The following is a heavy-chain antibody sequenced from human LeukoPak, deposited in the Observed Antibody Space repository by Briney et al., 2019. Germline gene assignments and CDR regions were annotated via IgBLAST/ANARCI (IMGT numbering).Heavy chain of an antibody. D-gene: IGHD1-26*01. V-gene: IGHV3-74*01. CDR1: GFTFSSYT. Sequence: GGSLRLSCAASGFTFSSYTMNWVRQAPGKGLVWVSRINSDGSSTSYADSVKGRFTISGDNAKNTLYLQMNSLRAEDTAVYYCARRGIVGAYFDYWGQGTLVTVSS. CDR3: ARRGIVGAYFDY. CDR2: INSDGSST. J-gene: IGHJ4*02.